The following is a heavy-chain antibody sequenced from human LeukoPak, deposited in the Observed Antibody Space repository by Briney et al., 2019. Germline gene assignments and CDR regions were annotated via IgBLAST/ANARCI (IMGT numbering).Heavy chain of an antibody. CDR2: ISGSGGST. CDR3: AKGIKLSYYYDSSGYLYYFDY. Sequence: PGGSLRLSCAASGFTFSSYAMSWVRQAPGKGLEWVSAISGSGGSTYYADSVKGRFTISRDNSKNTLYLQMNSLRAEDTAVYYCAKGIKLSYYYDSSGYLYYFDYWGQGTLVTVSS. V-gene: IGHV3-23*01. CDR1: GFTFSSYA. J-gene: IGHJ4*02. D-gene: IGHD3-22*01.